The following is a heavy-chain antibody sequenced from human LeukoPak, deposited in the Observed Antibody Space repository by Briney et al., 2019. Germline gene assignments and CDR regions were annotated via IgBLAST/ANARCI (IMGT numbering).Heavy chain of an antibody. Sequence: PGGSLRLSCAASGFTFSSNWMHWVRHAPGKGLVWVSRIKGDGSSTSYADSVKGRFTIPRDNAKNTLFLQMNSLRAEDTAVYYCVRDGVGAPPFDYWGQGTLVTVSS. CDR2: IKGDGSST. V-gene: IGHV3-74*01. J-gene: IGHJ4*02. D-gene: IGHD1-26*01. CDR1: GFTFSSNW. CDR3: VRDGVGAPPFDY.